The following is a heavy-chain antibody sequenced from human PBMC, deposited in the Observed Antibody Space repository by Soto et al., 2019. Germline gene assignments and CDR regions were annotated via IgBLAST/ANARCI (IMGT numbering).Heavy chain of an antibody. CDR3: ARGGQWDFLSDY. V-gene: IGHV1-18*01. Sequence: QVQLVQSGAEVKKPGASVKVSCKASGYSFTRYYINWVRQAPGQGLEWMGWISAYNGNTHYEEKLQGRVTLTTDTSTSTAYMELRSLRSDDTAVYFGARGGQWDFLSDYWGQGTLVTVSS. CDR1: GYSFTRYY. J-gene: IGHJ4*02. D-gene: IGHD1-26*01. CDR2: ISAYNGNT.